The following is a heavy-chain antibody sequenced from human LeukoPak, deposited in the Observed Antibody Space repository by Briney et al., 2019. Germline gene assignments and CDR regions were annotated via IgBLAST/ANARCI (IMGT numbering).Heavy chain of an antibody. J-gene: IGHJ4*02. CDR2: ITGSGGTT. CDR3: AKEYTGTFSPFPSYFDN. Sequence: GGSLRLSCAASGFSFGSYGMSWVRQAPGKGLEWISAITGSGGTTYYADSVEGRFTISRDNSKNTLYLQMNSLRAEDTAIYYCAKEYTGTFSPFPSYFDNWGQGTLVTVSS. D-gene: IGHD1-26*01. CDR1: GFSFGSYG. V-gene: IGHV3-23*01.